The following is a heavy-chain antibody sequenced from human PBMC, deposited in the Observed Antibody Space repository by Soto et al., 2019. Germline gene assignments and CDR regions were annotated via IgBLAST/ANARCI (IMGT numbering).Heavy chain of an antibody. Sequence: GESLKISCKGSGYSFTSYWIGWVRQMPGKGLEWMGIIYPGDSDTRYSPSFQGQVTISADKSISTAYLQWSSLKASDTAMYYCERHFYYYGSGSYDEYYYGMDVWGQGTTVTVSS. CDR2: IYPGDSDT. CDR3: ERHFYYYGSGSYDEYYYGMDV. D-gene: IGHD3-10*01. J-gene: IGHJ6*02. V-gene: IGHV5-51*01. CDR1: GYSFTSYW.